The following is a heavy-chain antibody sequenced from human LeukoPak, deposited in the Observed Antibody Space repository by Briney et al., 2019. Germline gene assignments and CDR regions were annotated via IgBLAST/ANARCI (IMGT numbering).Heavy chain of an antibody. CDR1: GGSISSGSYY. J-gene: IGHJ3*02. V-gene: IGHV4-61*02. CDR2: IYTSGST. Sequence: ASETLSLTCTVSGGSISSGSYYWSWIRQPAGKGLEWIGRIYTSGSTNYNPSLKSRVTISVDTSKNQFSLKLSSVTAADTAVYYCARVKGDAFDICGQGTMVTVSS. CDR3: ARVKGDAFDI.